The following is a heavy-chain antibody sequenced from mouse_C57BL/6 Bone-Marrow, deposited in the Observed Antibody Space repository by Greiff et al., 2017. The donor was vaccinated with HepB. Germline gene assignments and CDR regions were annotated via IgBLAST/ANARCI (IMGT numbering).Heavy chain of an antibody. D-gene: IGHD2-1*01. CDR2: IRNKANNHAT. CDR3: ARGGNPGFAY. J-gene: IGHJ3*01. V-gene: IGHV6-6*01. Sequence: DVMLVESGGGLVQPGGSMKLSCAASGFTFSDAWMDWVRQSPEKGLEWVAEIRNKANNHATYYAESVKGRFTISRDDSKSSVNLQMNSLRAEDYGIYGWARGGNPGFAYWGQGTVVTVSA. CDR1: GFTFSDAW.